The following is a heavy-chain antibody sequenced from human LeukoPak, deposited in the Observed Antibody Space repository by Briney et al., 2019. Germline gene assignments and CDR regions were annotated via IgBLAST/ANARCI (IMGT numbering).Heavy chain of an antibody. D-gene: IGHD2-21*02. J-gene: IGHJ4*02. V-gene: IGHV3-23*01. Sequence: GGSLRLSCAASGFTFSSYAMTWVRQAPGKGLEWVSGITSSGGSTYYANSVKGRFTISRDNSKNTLYLQMNSLRAEDTAVYYCAKGHYPDAYCGGDCYYSYWGQGTLVTVSS. CDR3: AKGHYPDAYCGGDCYYSY. CDR1: GFTFSSYA. CDR2: ITSSGGST.